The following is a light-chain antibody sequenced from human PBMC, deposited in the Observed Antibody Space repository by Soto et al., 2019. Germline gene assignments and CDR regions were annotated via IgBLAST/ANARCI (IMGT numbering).Light chain of an antibody. J-gene: IGKJ4*01. V-gene: IGKV3-11*01. Sequence: EIALTQSPANLSLSPGERATLSCRASQSVSRYLAWYQQKPGQAPRLLIYDASNRATGIPARFSGSGSGTDFTLTISSLEPEDFAVYYCQQRGNWPSFGGGTKVEIK. CDR2: DAS. CDR3: QQRGNWPS. CDR1: QSVSRY.